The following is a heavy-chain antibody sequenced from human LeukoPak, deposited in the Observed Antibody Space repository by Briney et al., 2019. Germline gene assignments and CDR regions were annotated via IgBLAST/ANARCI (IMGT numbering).Heavy chain of an antibody. V-gene: IGHV3-23*01. CDR1: GLSFNTYA. Sequence: GGSVRLSCAASGLSFNTYAMSGVGQAAGRGLEWVSAISDSGGSAYYADSVQGRFTISRDNSKNTLYLQMNSLRAGDTAVYYCAKPHFDDWGQGTLVTVSS. CDR2: ISDSGGSA. J-gene: IGHJ4*02. CDR3: AKPHFDD.